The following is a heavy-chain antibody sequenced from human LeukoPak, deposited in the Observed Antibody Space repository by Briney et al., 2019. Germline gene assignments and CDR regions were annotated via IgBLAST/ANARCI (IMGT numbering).Heavy chain of an antibody. J-gene: IGHJ4*02. D-gene: IGHD3-22*01. Sequence: SGGSLRLSCAASGFTFSSYAMSWVRQAPGKGLEWVSGISGSGGTTYYADSVKGRFTISRDNSKNTLYLQMNSLRAVDTAVYYCAKARRGYYDLDYWGQGTLVTVSS. CDR3: AKARRGYYDLDY. CDR2: ISGSGGTT. V-gene: IGHV3-23*01. CDR1: GFTFSSYA.